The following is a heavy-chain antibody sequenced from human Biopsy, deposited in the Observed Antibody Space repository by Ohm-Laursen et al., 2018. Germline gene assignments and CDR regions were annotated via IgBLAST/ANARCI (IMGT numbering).Heavy chain of an antibody. Sequence: ASVKVSCKASGYTFTTYDVNWVRKATGQGLEWIGWMDPNSGKTRYAQEFQGRVTMTKDTSTTTAYMELSSLRSEDTAVYYCARGPPRRVTIFETVFDRFEFWGQGTLVTVSS. CDR3: ARGPPRRVTIFETVFDRFEF. J-gene: IGHJ4*02. D-gene: IGHD3-3*01. CDR1: GYTFTTYD. V-gene: IGHV1-8*02. CDR2: MDPNSGKT.